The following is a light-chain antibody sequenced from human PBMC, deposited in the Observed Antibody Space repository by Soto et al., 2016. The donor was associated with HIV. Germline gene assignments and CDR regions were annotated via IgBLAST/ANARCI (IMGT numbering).Light chain of an antibody. CDR2: AAI. CDR1: QGINSY. Sequence: DIQLTQSPSFLSASVGDRVTFTCRASQGINSYLAWYQQKPGEVPKLLIFAAISLQSGVPSRFSGRGSGTQFTLTISSLQPEDIGTYYCQKYNNDLTFGGGTKVEI. V-gene: IGKV1-27*01. CDR3: QKYNNDLT. J-gene: IGKJ4*01.